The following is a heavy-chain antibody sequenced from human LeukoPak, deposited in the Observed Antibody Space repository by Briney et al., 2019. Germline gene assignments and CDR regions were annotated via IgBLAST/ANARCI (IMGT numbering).Heavy chain of an antibody. D-gene: IGHD5-24*01. V-gene: IGHV1-46*01. CDR1: GYTFTSYY. J-gene: IGHJ5*02. CDR3: ARDTVEMATRGWFDP. CDR2: INPSGGST. Sequence: ASVKVSCKASGYTFTSYYMHWVRQAPGQGLEWMGIINPSGGSTSYAQKFQGRVTMTRDTSTSTVYMELSSLRSEDTAVYYCARDTVEMATRGWFDPWGQGTLVTVSS.